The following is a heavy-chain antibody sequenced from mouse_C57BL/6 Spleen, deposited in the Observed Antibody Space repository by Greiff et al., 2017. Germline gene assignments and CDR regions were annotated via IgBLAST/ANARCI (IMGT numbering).Heavy chain of an antibody. CDR3: TIYYDYDGRFAY. J-gene: IGHJ3*01. V-gene: IGHV1-15*01. D-gene: IGHD2-4*01. Sequence: VKLVESGAELVRPGASVTLSCKASGYTFTDYEMHWVKQTPVHGLEWIGAIDPETGGTAYNQKFKGKAILTADKSSSTAYMELRSLTSEDSAVYYCTIYYDYDGRFAYWGQGTLVTVSA. CDR2: IDPETGGT. CDR1: GYTFTDYE.